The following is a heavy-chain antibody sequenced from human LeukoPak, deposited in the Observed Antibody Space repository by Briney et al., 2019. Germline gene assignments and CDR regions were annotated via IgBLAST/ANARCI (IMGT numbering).Heavy chain of an antibody. CDR1: GFTFSSYA. Sequence: GGSLRLSCAASGFTFSSYAMSWVRQAPGKGLEWVSAISGSGGSTYYADSVKGRFTISRDNSKNTLYLQMNSLRAEDTAVYYCAKDYDSSGYYFDAFDIWGQGKMVTVSS. CDR2: ISGSGGST. D-gene: IGHD3-22*01. J-gene: IGHJ3*02. V-gene: IGHV3-23*01. CDR3: AKDYDSSGYYFDAFDI.